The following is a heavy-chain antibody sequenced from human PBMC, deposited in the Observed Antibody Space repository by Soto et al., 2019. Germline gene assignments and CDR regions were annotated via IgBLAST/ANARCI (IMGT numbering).Heavy chain of an antibody. CDR3: ARERELPPAPNPDYYYGMDV. CDR1: GYSFTTYG. D-gene: IGHD3-10*01. Sequence: VASVKVSCKTSGYSFTTYGISWVRQAPGQGLEWMGWISIYSGNTYYAQKLQGRVTMTADTSTSRVFMELKSLRSDDTAVYYCARERELPPAPNPDYYYGMDVWGQGTMVTVSS. CDR2: ISIYSGNT. J-gene: IGHJ6*02. V-gene: IGHV1-18*01.